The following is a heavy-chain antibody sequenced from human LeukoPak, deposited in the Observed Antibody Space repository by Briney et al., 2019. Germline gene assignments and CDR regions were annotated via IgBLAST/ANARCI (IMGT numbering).Heavy chain of an antibody. CDR2: ISSSGTTI. J-gene: IGHJ4*02. V-gene: IGHV3-11*01. Sequence: GGSLRLSCAASGFTFSDYYMSWIRQAPGKGLEWVSYISSSGTTIYYADSVQGRFTISRDNAKNSLYLQMNSLRAEDTAVYYCARDSRSYNFDYWGQGTLVTVSS. CDR3: ARDSRSYNFDY. D-gene: IGHD1-1*01. CDR1: GFTFSDYY.